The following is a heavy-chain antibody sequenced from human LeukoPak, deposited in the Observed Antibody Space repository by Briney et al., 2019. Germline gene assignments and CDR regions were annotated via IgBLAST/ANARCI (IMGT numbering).Heavy chain of an antibody. Sequence: ASVKVSCKASGYTFTNYGISWVRQAPGQGLEWMGRISPYNDYTNYAQKLQGRVTMTTDTSTSTGYMELRSLRSDYTAVYYCARWYCSSTSCYAGAFDMWGQGTMVTVSS. CDR1: GYTFTNYG. J-gene: IGHJ3*02. V-gene: IGHV1-18*04. CDR2: ISPYNDYT. CDR3: ARWYCSSTSCYAGAFDM. D-gene: IGHD2-2*01.